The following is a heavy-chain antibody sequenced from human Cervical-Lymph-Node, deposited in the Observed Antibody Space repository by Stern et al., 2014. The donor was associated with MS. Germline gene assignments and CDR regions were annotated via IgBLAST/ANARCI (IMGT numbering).Heavy chain of an antibody. CDR1: GFSLSNARMG. CDR2: IFSNDEK. J-gene: IGHJ3*02. CDR3: ARIRGIAVAGTDDAFDI. V-gene: IGHV2-26*01. D-gene: IGHD6-19*01. Sequence: QITLKESGPVLVKPTETLTLTCTVPGFSLSNARMGVSWIRQPPGEALEWLSHIFSNDEKSYSTSLKSRLTIYKGTSKSQVVLTMTNMDPGDTATYYCARIRGIAVAGTDDAFDIWGQGTMVTVSS.